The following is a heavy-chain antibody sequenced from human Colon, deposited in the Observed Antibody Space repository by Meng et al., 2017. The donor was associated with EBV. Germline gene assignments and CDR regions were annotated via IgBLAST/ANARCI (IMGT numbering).Heavy chain of an antibody. J-gene: IGHJ4*02. CDR1: GGSISSTDYY. D-gene: IGHD4-17*01. V-gene: IGHV4-39*07. CDR2: IQYSGST. Sequence: QVHLQESGPXLVKPXXXLSLTCTVSGGSISSTDYYWGWIRQSPGKGLEWIGNIQYSGSTSYNPSLKSRVTISVDTSKNQFSLKLSSVTVADTAVYYCARDGTRDGDTDYWGQGTLVTVSS. CDR3: ARDGTRDGDTDY.